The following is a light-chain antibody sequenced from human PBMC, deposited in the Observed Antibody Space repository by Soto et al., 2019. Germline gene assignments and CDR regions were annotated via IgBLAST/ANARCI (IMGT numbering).Light chain of an antibody. V-gene: IGKV3-20*01. CDR1: QSVNDNH. CDR3: QQYRMSPNT. Sequence: EIGLTQSPGTLSLSPGERATLFCRASQSVNDNHLAWYQVKPGQAPRLLIYGASSRATGIPDRFSGSGSETDFSLSIERLEPEDFAVYYCQQYRMSPNTFGLGTRLEI. CDR2: GAS. J-gene: IGKJ5*01.